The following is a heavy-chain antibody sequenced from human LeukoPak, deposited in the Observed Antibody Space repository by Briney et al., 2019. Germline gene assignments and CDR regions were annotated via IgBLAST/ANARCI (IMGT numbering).Heavy chain of an antibody. CDR2: IYYSGST. CDR3: ARASGSYRGGYYYYYMDV. D-gene: IGHD1-26*01. V-gene: IGHV4-39*07. Sequence: SETLSLTCTVSGGSISSSSYYWGWIRQPPGKGLEWIGSIYYSGSTYYNPSLKSRVTMSVDTSKNQFSLKLSSVTAADTAVYYCARASGSYRGGYYYYYMDVWGKGTTVTVSS. CDR1: GGSISSSSYY. J-gene: IGHJ6*03.